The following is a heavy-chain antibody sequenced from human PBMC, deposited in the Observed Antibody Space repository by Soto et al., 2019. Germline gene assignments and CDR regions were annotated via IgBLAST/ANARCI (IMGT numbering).Heavy chain of an antibody. CDR3: ARWGFGYSYAADY. D-gene: IGHD5-18*01. J-gene: IGHJ4*02. V-gene: IGHV4-59*01. CDR1: GGSISSYY. CDR2: IYYSGST. Sequence: QVQLQESGLGLVKPSETLSLTCTVSGGSISSYYWSWIRQPPGKGLEWIGYIYYSGSTNYNPSLKSRVTISVDTSKNQFSLKLSSVTAADTAVYYCARWGFGYSYAADYWGQGTLVTVSS.